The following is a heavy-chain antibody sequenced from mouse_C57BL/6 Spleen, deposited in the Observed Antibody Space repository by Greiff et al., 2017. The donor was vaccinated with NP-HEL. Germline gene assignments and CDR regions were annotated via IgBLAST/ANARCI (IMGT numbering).Heavy chain of an antibody. Sequence: EVQLQQSGAELVKPGASVKLSCTASGFNIKDYYMHWVKQRTEQGLEWIGRIDPEDGETKYAAKFQGKATITADTSSNTAYLQLSSLTSEDTAVYYCARNYYFDYWGPGTTLTVSS. CDR2: IDPEDGET. V-gene: IGHV14-2*01. CDR3: ARNYYFDY. D-gene: IGHD2-1*01. J-gene: IGHJ2*01. CDR1: GFNIKDYY.